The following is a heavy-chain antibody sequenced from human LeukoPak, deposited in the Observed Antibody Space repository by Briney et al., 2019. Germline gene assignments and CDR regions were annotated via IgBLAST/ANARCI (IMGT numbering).Heavy chain of an antibody. Sequence: GGSLRPSCAASGFTFSSYAMSWVRQAPGKGLEWVSAISGSGGSTYYADSVKGRFTISRDNSKNTPYLQMNSLRAEDTAVYYCAKSPSGSYSDWFDPWGQGSLVTVSS. CDR1: GFTFSSYA. V-gene: IGHV3-23*01. J-gene: IGHJ5*02. CDR3: AKSPSGSYSDWFDP. D-gene: IGHD1-26*01. CDR2: ISGSGGST.